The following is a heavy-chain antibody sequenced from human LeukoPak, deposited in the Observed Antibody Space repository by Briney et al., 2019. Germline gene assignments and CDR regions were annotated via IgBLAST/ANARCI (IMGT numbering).Heavy chain of an antibody. D-gene: IGHD5-12*01. CDR3: ARLPGWLQSKGLGAFEI. CDR2: IYYSGST. V-gene: IGHV4-39*01. J-gene: IGHJ3*02. Sequence: WVRQAPGKGLEWIGSIYYSGSTYYNPSLKSRVTISVDTSKNQFSLKLSSVTAADTAVYYCARLPGWLQSKGLGAFEIWGQGTMVTVSS.